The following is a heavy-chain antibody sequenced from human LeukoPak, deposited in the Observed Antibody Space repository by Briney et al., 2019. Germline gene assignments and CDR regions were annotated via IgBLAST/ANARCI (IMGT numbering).Heavy chain of an antibody. V-gene: IGHV3-66*03. CDR3: ARDRAATQDWVEFDP. CDR2: IRGSGEI. J-gene: IGHJ5*02. Sequence: GGSLRLSCAVSGFSVSNYYMNWVRQAPGKGLEWVSLIRGSGEIFYADSVKGRFTISRDDSKNTVYLQMNSLRVEDTAEYFCARDRAATQDWVEFDPWGQGTLVTVSS. D-gene: IGHD3/OR15-3a*01. CDR1: GFSVSNYY.